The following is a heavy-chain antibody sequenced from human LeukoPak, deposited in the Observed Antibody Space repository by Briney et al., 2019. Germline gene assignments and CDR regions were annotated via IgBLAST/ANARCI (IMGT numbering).Heavy chain of an antibody. CDR2: IFPGDSDT. CDR3: ARLTSFADLLTATRRSWFDP. Sequence: RESLKISCKGSGYSFSSFWIAWVRQMPGKGLEWMGLIFPGDSDTRYRPSLQGQVTISVDKSIDTAFLQWSSLKASDSAIYYCARLTSFADLLTATRRSWFDPWGQGTLVTVSS. D-gene: IGHD2-21*02. CDR1: GYSFSSFW. J-gene: IGHJ5*02. V-gene: IGHV5-51*01.